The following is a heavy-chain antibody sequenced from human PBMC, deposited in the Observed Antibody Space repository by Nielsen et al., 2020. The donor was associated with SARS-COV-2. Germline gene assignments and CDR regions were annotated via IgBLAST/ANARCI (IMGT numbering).Heavy chain of an antibody. CDR3: ARNNKGCCSGGSCYYYYGMDV. J-gene: IGHJ6*02. Sequence: SETLSLTCTVSGGSISSYYWSWIRQPPGKGLEWIGYIYYSGSTNYNPSLKSRVTISVDTSKNQFSLKLSSVTAADTAVYYCARNNKGCCSGGSCYYYYGMDVWGQGTTVTVSS. D-gene: IGHD2-15*01. CDR2: IYYSGST. CDR1: GGSISSYY. V-gene: IGHV4-59*08.